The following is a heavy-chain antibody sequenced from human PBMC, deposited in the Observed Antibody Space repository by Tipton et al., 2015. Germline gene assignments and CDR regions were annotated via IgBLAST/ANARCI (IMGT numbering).Heavy chain of an antibody. CDR1: GGSLSSSTYY. J-gene: IGHJ4*02. CDR2: IYHSGNT. D-gene: IGHD5-12*01. V-gene: IGHV4-39*07. Sequence: TLTLTCAVSGGSLSSSTYYWGWLRPPPGKGLEWIGIIYHSGNTYYNPSLKSRVTISADTSKSQFSLKLTSVTAADTAVYYCARVKVATMLYYFDYWGQGTLVTVSS. CDR3: ARVKVATMLYYFDY.